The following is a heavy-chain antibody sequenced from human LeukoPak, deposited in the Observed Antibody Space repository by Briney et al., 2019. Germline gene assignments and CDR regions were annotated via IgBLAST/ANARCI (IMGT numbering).Heavy chain of an antibody. CDR2: ISSTSSTI. Sequence: GGSLRLSCAASGFTFSSYSMNWVRQTPGKGLEWISYISSTSSTIYFADSVKGRFTISRDNAKNSLYLQMNSLRDEDTAVYYCARVTPTGYYDVDYWGQGTLVTVSS. D-gene: IGHD1-26*01. J-gene: IGHJ4*02. CDR3: ARVTPTGYYDVDY. CDR1: GFTFSSYS. V-gene: IGHV3-48*02.